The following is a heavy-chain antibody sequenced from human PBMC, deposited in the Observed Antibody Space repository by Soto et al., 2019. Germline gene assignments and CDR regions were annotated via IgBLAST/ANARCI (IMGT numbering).Heavy chain of an antibody. CDR3: ARDRSSSTSTNWFDP. J-gene: IGHJ5*02. Sequence: QVQLQESGPGLVKPSQTLSLTCTVSGGSISSGGYYWSWIRQHPGKGLEWIGYIYYSGSTYYNPSLKSRVTISVNTSKNQFSLKLSSVTAADTAAYYCARDRSSSTSTNWFDPWGQGTLVTVSS. D-gene: IGHD2-2*01. V-gene: IGHV4-31*03. CDR1: GGSISSGGYY. CDR2: IYYSGST.